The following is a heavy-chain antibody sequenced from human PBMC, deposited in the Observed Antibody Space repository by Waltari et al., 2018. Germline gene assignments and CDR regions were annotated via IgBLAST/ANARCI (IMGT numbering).Heavy chain of an antibody. CDR3: AKLWDLSGY. J-gene: IGHJ4*02. V-gene: IGHV3-23*01. Sequence: VRLLESGGGLVQPGGSLSRSCAASGFTFGVYSIRWVRQSPEKGREWVSAISGSGHLAHYADSVKGRFTISRDNSKNTLYLQMNSLRAGDTAIYYCAKLWDLSGYWGQGTLVTVSS. CDR2: ISGSGHLA. D-gene: IGHD1-26*01. CDR1: GFTFGVYS.